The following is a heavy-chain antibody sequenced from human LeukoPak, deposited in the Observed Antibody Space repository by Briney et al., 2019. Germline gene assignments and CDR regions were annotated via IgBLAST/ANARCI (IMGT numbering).Heavy chain of an antibody. D-gene: IGHD3-3*02. V-gene: IGHV3-7*01. Sequence: GGSLRLSCAASGITLSSYNMNWVRQAPGKGLEWVANINQDGSETFYVDSVKGRFTISRDNAKNSVYLQMNSLRAEDTAFYYCARLGAGMHFFYLDLWGQGTLVTVSS. CDR2: INQDGSET. J-gene: IGHJ4*02. CDR1: GITLSSYN. CDR3: ARLGAGMHFFYLDL.